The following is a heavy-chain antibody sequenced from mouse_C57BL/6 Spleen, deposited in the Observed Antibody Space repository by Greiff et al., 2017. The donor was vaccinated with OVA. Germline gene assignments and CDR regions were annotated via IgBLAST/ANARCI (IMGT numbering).Heavy chain of an antibody. CDR2: IDPENGDT. Sequence: VHVKQSGAELVRPGASVKLSCTASGFNIKDDYMHWVKQRPEQGLEWIGWIDPENGDTEYASKFQGKATITADTSSNTAYLQLSSLTSEDTAVYYCTSYYYGSSEYFDYWGQGTTLTVSS. D-gene: IGHD1-1*01. J-gene: IGHJ2*01. CDR3: TSYYYGSSEYFDY. V-gene: IGHV14-4*01. CDR1: GFNIKDDY.